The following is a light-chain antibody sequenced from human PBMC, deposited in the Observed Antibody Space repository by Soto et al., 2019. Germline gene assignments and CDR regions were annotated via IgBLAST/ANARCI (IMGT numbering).Light chain of an antibody. V-gene: IGKV3-20*01. CDR1: QSISSSY. CDR3: QQYGRSPYS. J-gene: IGKJ2*03. Sequence: EIVLTQSPGTLSLSPGERVTLSCRASQSISSSYLAWYQQRPGQAPRLLMYGASSRATGIPDRFSGRGSGTDFTLTISRLEPEDFAVYYCQQYGRSPYSFGQGTKLEIK. CDR2: GAS.